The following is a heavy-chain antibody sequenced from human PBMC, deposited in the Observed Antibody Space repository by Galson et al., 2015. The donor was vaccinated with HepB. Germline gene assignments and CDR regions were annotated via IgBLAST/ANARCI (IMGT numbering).Heavy chain of an antibody. CDR1: GFTFSNYW. D-gene: IGHD4-23*01. J-gene: IGHJ4*02. V-gene: IGHV3-7*01. CDR3: ARDRAVVTLGAFDY. Sequence: SLRLSCAASGFTFSNYWMSWVRQAPGKGLEWVANINQDGSEKFYVDSVKGRFTISRDNAKNSLYLQINSLRAVDTAVYYCARDRAVVTLGAFDYWGQGTLVTVSS. CDR2: INQDGSEK.